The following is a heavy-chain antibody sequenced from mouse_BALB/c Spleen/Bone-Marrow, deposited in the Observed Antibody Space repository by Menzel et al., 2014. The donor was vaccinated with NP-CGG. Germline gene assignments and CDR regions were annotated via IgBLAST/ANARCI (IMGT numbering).Heavy chain of an antibody. Sequence: QVQLQQSGAELVKPGASVKLSCKASGYTFTSYYMYWVRQRPGQGLEWIGEINPSNGGTNLNEKFKSKATLTVDKSSSTAYMQLSSLTSEDSAVYYCTRSDGYYVPHWYFDVWGAGTTVTGSS. CDR3: TRSDGYYVPHWYFDV. V-gene: IGHV1S81*02. CDR1: GYTFTSYY. J-gene: IGHJ1*01. D-gene: IGHD2-3*01. CDR2: INPSNGGT.